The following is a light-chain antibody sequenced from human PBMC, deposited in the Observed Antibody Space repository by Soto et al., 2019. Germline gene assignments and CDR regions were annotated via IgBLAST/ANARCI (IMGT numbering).Light chain of an antibody. Sequence: DIQMTQSPSTLSGSVGDRVTITFRASQTISSWLAWYQQKPGKAPKLPIYKASSLESGVPSRFSGSGSGTEFTLTINSLQADDFATYYCQQHNSFSITFGQGTRLEIK. CDR3: QQHNSFSIT. J-gene: IGKJ5*01. CDR1: QTISSW. V-gene: IGKV1-5*03. CDR2: KAS.